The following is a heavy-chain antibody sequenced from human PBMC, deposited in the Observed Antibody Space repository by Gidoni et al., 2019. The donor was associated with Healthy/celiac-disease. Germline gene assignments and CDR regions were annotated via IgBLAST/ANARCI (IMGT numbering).Heavy chain of an antibody. D-gene: IGHD1-26*01. Sequence: EVQLVESGGGLVQPGGSLRLSCSASGFTFSSYAMHWVRQAPGKGLEYGSAISSNGGSTYYADSVKGRFTISRDNSKNTLYLQMSSLRAEDTAVYYCVKGAWELGFDYWGQGTLVTVSS. CDR1: GFTFSSYA. V-gene: IGHV3-64D*06. CDR3: VKGAWELGFDY. J-gene: IGHJ4*02. CDR2: ISSNGGST.